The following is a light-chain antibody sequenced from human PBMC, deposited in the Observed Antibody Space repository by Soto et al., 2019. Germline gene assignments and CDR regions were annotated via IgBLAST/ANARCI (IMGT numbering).Light chain of an antibody. V-gene: IGKV3D-15*01. CDR2: DAS. Sequence: EIVMTQSPATLSVSPGERATLSCRASQSVSRDLAWYQQKPGQAPRLLIYDASNRATGIPARFSGGGSGTEFTLTISSLQSEDFAVYYCQQYNSWPPITFGQGTRLEIK. CDR1: QSVSRD. CDR3: QQYNSWPPIT. J-gene: IGKJ5*01.